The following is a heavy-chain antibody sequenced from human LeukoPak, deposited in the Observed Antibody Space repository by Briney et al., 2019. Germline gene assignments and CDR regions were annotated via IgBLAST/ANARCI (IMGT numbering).Heavy chain of an antibody. V-gene: IGHV3-23*01. Sequence: GGSLRLSCAASGFSFSTYAMSWVRQAPGKGLEWVSAISGSGTITYYADSVKGRFTISRDNAKNSLYLQMNSLRAEDTAVYYCARVLREWLLFGWFDPWGQGTLVTVSS. D-gene: IGHD3-3*01. CDR3: ARVLREWLLFGWFDP. CDR2: ISGSGTIT. CDR1: GFSFSTYA. J-gene: IGHJ5*02.